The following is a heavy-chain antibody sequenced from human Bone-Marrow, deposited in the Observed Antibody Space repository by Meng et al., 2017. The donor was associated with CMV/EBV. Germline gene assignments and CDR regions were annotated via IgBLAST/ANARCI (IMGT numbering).Heavy chain of an antibody. D-gene: IGHD3-10*01. V-gene: IGHV3-9*01. CDR2: INWNGGSI. J-gene: IGHJ6*02. CDR3: AKAFGGDGYYYHMAV. CDR1: GFTFDDYA. Sequence: GGSLRLSCAASGFTFDDYAMHWLRQAPGKGLEWVSGINWNGGSIGYADSVKGRFTISRDNAKNCLYLQMNSLRPEDTALYYCAKAFGGDGYYYHMAVWGQGTTVTVSS.